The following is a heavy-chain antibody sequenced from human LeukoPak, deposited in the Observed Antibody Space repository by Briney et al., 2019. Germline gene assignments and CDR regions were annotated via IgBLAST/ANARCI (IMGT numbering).Heavy chain of an antibody. CDR2: IYYSGST. Sequence: SETLSLTCTVSGGSVSSGSYYWSWIRQPPGKGLEWIGYIYYSGSTNYNPSLMSRVTISVDTSKNQFSLKLSSVTAADTAVYYCARGGITPFDYWGQGTLVTVSS. D-gene: IGHD6-13*01. J-gene: IGHJ4*02. V-gene: IGHV4-61*01. CDR1: GGSVSSGSYY. CDR3: ARGGITPFDY.